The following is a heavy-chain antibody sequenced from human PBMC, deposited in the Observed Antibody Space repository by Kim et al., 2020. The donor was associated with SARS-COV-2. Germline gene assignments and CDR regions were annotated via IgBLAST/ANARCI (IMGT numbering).Heavy chain of an antibody. CDR2: ISGDGGST. D-gene: IGHD3-10*01. CDR1: GFTFDDYA. J-gene: IGHJ6*02. CDR3: AKEGRPSYYYGSGIWFGVSYYGMDV. V-gene: IGHV3-43*02. Sequence: GGSLRLSCAASGFTFDDYAMHWVRQAPGKGLEWVSLISGDGGSTYYADSVKGRFTISRDNSKNSLYLQMNSLRTEDTALYYCAKEGRPSYYYGSGIWFGVSYYGMDVWGQGTTVTVSS.